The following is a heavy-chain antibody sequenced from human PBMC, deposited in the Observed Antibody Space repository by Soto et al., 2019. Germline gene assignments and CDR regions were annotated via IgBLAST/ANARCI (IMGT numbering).Heavy chain of an antibody. CDR1: GFTFSSYW. CDR3: ARVPTGKYGVWNY. Sequence: EEQLVESGGGLVQPGGSLRLSCAASGFTFSSYWMHWVRQAPGKGLVWVSRINPGGSITAYADSVKGRFTISRDNAKNTLYLQMNSLRGDDTAVYYCARVPTGKYGVWNYWGQGTLVTVCS. CDR2: INPGGSIT. D-gene: IGHD2-8*01. V-gene: IGHV3-74*01. J-gene: IGHJ4*02.